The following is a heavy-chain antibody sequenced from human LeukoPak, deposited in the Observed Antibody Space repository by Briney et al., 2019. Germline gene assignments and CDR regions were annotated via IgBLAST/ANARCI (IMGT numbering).Heavy chain of an antibody. CDR1: GFTFSSYG. CDR2: ISGSGGST. J-gene: IGHJ3*02. D-gene: IGHD3-3*01. V-gene: IGHV3-23*01. Sequence: GGSLRLSCAASGFTFSSYGMSWVRQAPGKGLGWVSAISGSGGSTYYADSVKGRFTISRDSTTNSLYLQMNSLRAEDTAVYYCARDTDDFQGLDIWGLGTMVTVSS. CDR3: ARDTDDFQGLDI.